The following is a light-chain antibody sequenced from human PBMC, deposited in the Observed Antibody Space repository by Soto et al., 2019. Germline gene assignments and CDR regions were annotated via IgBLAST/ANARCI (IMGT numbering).Light chain of an antibody. J-gene: IGKJ5*01. Sequence: EVVVTQSPATLSVSPGERATLYCRASQSVSSNLAWYQQKPGQAPRLLIYDASNRATGIPARFSGSGSGTDFTLTISSLEPEDFAVYYCQQRSNWPITFGQGTRLEIK. CDR3: QQRSNWPIT. CDR2: DAS. V-gene: IGKV3-11*01. CDR1: QSVSSN.